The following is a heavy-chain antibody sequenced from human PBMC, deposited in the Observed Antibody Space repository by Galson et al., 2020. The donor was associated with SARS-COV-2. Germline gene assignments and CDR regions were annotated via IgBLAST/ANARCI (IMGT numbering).Heavy chain of an antibody. V-gene: IGHV4-30-2*01. CDR1: GGSISSGGYS. Sequence: SETLSLTCAVSGGSISSGGYSWRWIRQPPGKGLVWIGYIYSRGSPYYNPSLKSRVTISVDRSKNQFSLKLSSVTAADTAVYYCARLTTYYVDYWGQGTLGTVAS. CDR3: ARLTTYYVDY. CDR2: IYSRGSP. D-gene: IGHD4-4*01. J-gene: IGHJ4*02.